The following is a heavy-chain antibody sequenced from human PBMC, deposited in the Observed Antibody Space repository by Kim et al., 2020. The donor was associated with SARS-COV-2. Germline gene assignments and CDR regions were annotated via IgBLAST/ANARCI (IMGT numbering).Heavy chain of an antibody. CDR3: ARGFGPYYYYGMDV. V-gene: IGHV4-39*01. Sequence: SETLSLTCTVSGGSISSSSYYWGWIRQPPGKGLEWIGSIYYSGSTYYNPSLKSRVTISVDTSKNQFSLKLSSVTAADTAVYYCARGFGPYYYYGMDVWGQGTTITVSS. CDR1: GGSISSSSYY. CDR2: IYYSGST. D-gene: IGHD3-10*01. J-gene: IGHJ6*02.